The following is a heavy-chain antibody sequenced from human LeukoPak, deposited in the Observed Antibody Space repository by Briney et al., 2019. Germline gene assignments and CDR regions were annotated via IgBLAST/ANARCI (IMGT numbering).Heavy chain of an antibody. J-gene: IGHJ6*03. D-gene: IGHD5-18*01. CDR3: ARGRGIQLWPDYYYMDV. CDR2: INPSGGST. V-gene: IGHV1-46*01. Sequence: ASVKVSCKASGYTFTSYYMHWVRQAPGQGLEWMGIINPSGGSTSYAQKFQGRVTMTRDTSTSTVYMELSSLRSEDTAVYYCARGRGIQLWPDYYYMDVWGKGTTVTVSS. CDR1: GYTFTSYY.